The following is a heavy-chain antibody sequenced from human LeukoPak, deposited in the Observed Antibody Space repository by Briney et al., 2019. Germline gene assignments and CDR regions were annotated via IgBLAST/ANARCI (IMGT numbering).Heavy chain of an antibody. V-gene: IGHV4-39*01. Sequence: PSETLSLTRTVSGGSISSSSYYWGWIRQPPGKGLEWIGSIYYSGSTYYNPSLKSRATISVDASKNQFSLKLSSVTAADTAVYYCASITMIVAFDYWGQGTLVTVSS. CDR2: IYYSGST. J-gene: IGHJ4*02. CDR1: GGSISSSSYY. D-gene: IGHD3-22*01. CDR3: ASITMIVAFDY.